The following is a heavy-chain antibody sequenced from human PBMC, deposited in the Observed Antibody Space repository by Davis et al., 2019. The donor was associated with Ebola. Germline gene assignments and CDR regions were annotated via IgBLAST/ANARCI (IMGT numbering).Heavy chain of an antibody. V-gene: IGHV1-8*02. CDR1: RYTFTSYG. D-gene: IGHD5-12*01. Sequence: ASVKVSCKASRYTFTSYGISWVRQAPGQGLEWMGWMNPNSGNPGYAQKFQGRVTMTRNTSISTAYMELSSLRSEDTAVYYCARGVHSGYASFYYYYYGMDVWGQGTTVTVSS. J-gene: IGHJ6*02. CDR3: ARGVHSGYASFYYYYYGMDV. CDR2: MNPNSGNP.